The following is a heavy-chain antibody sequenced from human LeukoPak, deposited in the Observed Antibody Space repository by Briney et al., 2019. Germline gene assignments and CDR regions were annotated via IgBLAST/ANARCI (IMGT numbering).Heavy chain of an antibody. V-gene: IGHV1-69*01. CDR1: GGTFSSYA. CDR3: AREGDTAKLSNWFAP. D-gene: IGHD5-18*01. Sequence: GASVKVSCKASGGTFSSYAISWVRQAPGQGLEWMGGIIPIFGTANYAQKFQGRVTITADESTSTAYMELSSLRSEDTAVYYCAREGDTAKLSNWFAPWGQGTLVTVSS. CDR2: IIPIFGTA. J-gene: IGHJ5*02.